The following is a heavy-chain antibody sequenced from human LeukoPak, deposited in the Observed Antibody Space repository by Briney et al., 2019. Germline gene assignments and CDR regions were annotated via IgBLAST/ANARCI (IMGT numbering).Heavy chain of an antibody. V-gene: IGHV3-23*01. Sequence: GGSMRLSFAASGSIFSSYAMSWVRQAPGKGLEWVSAIRGSGGSTYYADSVKGRFCISRDNSKNTLYLQMNSLRAEDTAVYCCAKGYSVAGTSYWGQGTLVTVSS. D-gene: IGHD6-19*01. CDR3: AKGYSVAGTSY. J-gene: IGHJ4*02. CDR2: IRGSGGST. CDR1: GSIFSSYA.